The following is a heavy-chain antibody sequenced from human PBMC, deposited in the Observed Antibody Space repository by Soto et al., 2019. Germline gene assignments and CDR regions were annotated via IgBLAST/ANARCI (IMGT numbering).Heavy chain of an antibody. CDR2: ISYDGSNK. J-gene: IGHJ4*02. V-gene: IGHV3-30-3*01. CDR1: GFTFSSYA. CDR3: ATGTQNFDY. D-gene: IGHD3-10*01. Sequence: AGGSLRPSCAASGFTFSSYAMHWVRQAPGKGLEWVAVISYDGSNKYYADSVKGRFTISRDNSKNTMYLQMNSLRDDDTAVYYCATGTQNFDYWGRGTRVTVSS.